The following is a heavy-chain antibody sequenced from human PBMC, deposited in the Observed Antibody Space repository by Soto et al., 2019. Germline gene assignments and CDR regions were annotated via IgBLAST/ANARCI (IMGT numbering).Heavy chain of an antibody. V-gene: IGHV4-59*01. Sequence: NPSDTLSLTCTVSGGSISSYYWSWIRQPPGKGLEWIGYIYYSGSTNYNPSLKSRVTISVDTSKNQFSLKLSSVTAQDTAVSYCARGPPYQLDDAFDISRQGTMVTLS. CDR2: IYYSGST. CDR3: ARGPPYQLDDAFDI. D-gene: IGHD2-2*01. CDR1: GGSISSYY. J-gene: IGHJ3*02.